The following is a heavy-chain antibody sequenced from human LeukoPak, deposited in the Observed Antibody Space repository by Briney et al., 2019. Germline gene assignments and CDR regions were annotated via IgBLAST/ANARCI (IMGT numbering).Heavy chain of an antibody. CDR3: ARVGWELLRDAFDI. CDR1: GGSISSYY. J-gene: IGHJ3*02. CDR2: IYYSGST. D-gene: IGHD1-26*01. V-gene: IGHV4-59*01. Sequence: PSETLSLTCTVSGGSISSYYWIWIRQPPAKGLPWIGYIYYSGSTNYNPSLKSRVTISVDTSKNQFSLKLSSVTAADTAVYYCARVGWELLRDAFDIWGQGTMVTVSS.